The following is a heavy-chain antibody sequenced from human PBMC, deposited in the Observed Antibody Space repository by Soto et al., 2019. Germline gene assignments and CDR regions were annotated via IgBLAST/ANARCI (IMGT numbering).Heavy chain of an antibody. CDR1: GYAFTNNV. D-gene: IGHD1-7*01. V-gene: IGHV1-3*04. CDR2: IHTAKGNT. J-gene: IGHJ5*02. CDR3: ARDPIWTYTWNYARLNYSDL. Sequence: XSVNVACKTSGYAFTNNVIDWLRQAPGQTLEWMGWIHTAKGNTKYSQKFEARVTLTRDTAASTAYMELNSLRSDDTAVYYCARDPIWTYTWNYARLNYSDLSGHGTLVTSPQ.